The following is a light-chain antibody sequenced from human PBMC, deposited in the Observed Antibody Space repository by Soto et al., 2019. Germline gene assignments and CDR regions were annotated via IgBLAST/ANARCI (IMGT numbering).Light chain of an antibody. Sequence: EIVLTQSPGTLSLSPGERATLSCRASQSVSTNYLAWYQQKPGQAPRLLIYDASNRATGIPVRFSGSGSGTDFTLTISRLEPEDFTVYYCHHYETFGQGTKVDI. CDR2: DAS. CDR1: QSVSTNY. J-gene: IGKJ1*01. CDR3: HHYET. V-gene: IGKV3-20*01.